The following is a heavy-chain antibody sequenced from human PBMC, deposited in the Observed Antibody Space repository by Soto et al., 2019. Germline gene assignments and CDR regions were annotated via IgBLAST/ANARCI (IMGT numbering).Heavy chain of an antibody. V-gene: IGHV4-59*01. CDR3: ARVWGGAFDI. D-gene: IGHD3-10*01. CDR2: IYYSGST. Sequence: SETLSLTCTVSGGSISSYYWSWIRQPPGKGLEWIGSIYYSGSTNYNPSLKSRVTISVDTSKNQFSLKLSSVTAADTAVYYCARVWGGAFDIWGQGTMVTVSS. J-gene: IGHJ3*02. CDR1: GGSISSYY.